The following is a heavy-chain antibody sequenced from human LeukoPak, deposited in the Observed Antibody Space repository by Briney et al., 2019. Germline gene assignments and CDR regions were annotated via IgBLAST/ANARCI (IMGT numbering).Heavy chain of an antibody. CDR3: AKGYDTTYYHYYFMDV. CDR1: GFTFSSYG. V-gene: IGHV3-23*01. CDR2: ITYSSDTT. J-gene: IGHJ6*03. Sequence: GGTLRLSCAAPGFTFSSYGMTWVRQAPGKGLEWVSVITYSSDTTYYADSVKGRFTISRDNSKNTLYLQMNSLRAEDTAVYYCAKGYDTTYYHYYFMDVWGKGTTVTISS. D-gene: IGHD2-2*01.